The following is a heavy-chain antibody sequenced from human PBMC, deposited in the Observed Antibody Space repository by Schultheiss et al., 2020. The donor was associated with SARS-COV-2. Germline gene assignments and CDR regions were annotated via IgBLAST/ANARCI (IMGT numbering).Heavy chain of an antibody. CDR2: IGTAGDT. D-gene: IGHD2-15*01. CDR3: ARDYCSGGSCYGRDYYGMDV. Sequence: GGSLRLSCAASGFTFSSYDMHWVRQATGKGLEWVSAIGTAGDTYYPGSVKGRFTISRENAKNSLYLQMNSLRAEDTAVYYCARDYCSGGSCYGRDYYGMDVWGQGTTVTVSS. CDR1: GFTFSSYD. V-gene: IGHV3-13*01. J-gene: IGHJ6*02.